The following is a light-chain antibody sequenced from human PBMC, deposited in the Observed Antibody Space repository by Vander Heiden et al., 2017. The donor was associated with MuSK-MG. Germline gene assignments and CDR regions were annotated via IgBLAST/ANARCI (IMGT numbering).Light chain of an antibody. V-gene: IGKV3-11*01. CDR2: DAS. CDR3: QQPSNWPPVT. CDR1: QSVSSY. Sequence: EIVLTQSPATLSLSPGERATLSCRASQSVSSYLAWYQQKPGQAPRLLIYDASNRATGIPARFSGSGYGKDFTLTISSREPEDFAVYYCQQPSNWPPVTFGQGTLMDIK. J-gene: IGKJ5*01.